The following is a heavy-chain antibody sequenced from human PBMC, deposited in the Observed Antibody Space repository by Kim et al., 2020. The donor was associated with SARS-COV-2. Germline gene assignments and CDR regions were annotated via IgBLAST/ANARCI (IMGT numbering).Heavy chain of an antibody. CDR1: GFTFSSYG. V-gene: IGHV3-33*01. J-gene: IGHJ4*02. CDR3: ARDYDILTGYYTPFDY. D-gene: IGHD3-9*01. Sequence: GGSLRLSCAASGFTFSSYGMHWVRQAPGKGLEWVAVIWYDGSNKYYADSVKGRFTISRDNSKNTLYLQMNSLRAEDTAVYYCARDYDILTGYYTPFDYWGQGTLVTVSS. CDR2: IWYDGSNK.